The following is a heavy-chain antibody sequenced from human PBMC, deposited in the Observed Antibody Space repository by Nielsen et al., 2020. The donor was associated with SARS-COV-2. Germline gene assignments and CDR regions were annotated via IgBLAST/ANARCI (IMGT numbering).Heavy chain of an antibody. J-gene: IGHJ4*02. V-gene: IGHV3-53*01. CDR1: GFTVSSNY. CDR2: IYSGGST. D-gene: IGHD6-13*01. Sequence: GESLKISCAASGFTVSSNYMSWVRQAPGKGLEWVSVIYSGGSTYYADSVKGRFTISRDNSKNTLYLQMNSLRAEDTAVYYCARGPRSAAAGTGNYFDYWGQGTLVTVSS. CDR3: ARGPRSAAAGTGNYFDY.